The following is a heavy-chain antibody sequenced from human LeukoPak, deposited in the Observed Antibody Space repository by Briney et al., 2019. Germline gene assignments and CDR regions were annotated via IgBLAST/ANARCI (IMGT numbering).Heavy chain of an antibody. J-gene: IGHJ4*02. CDR3: ATISPKHGSAATFDY. D-gene: IGHD2-15*01. Sequence: ASVKVSCKASGYTFTSYGISWVRQAPGQGLEWMGWISAYNGNTNYAQKLQGRVTMTTDTSTSTAYMELRSLRSEDTAVYYCATISPKHGSAATFDYWGQGTLVTVSS. CDR1: GYTFTSYG. V-gene: IGHV1-18*01. CDR2: ISAYNGNT.